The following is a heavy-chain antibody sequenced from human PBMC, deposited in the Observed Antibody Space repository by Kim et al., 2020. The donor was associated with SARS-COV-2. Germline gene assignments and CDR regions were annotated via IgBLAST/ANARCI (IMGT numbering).Heavy chain of an antibody. Sequence: SETLSLTCAVSGASVSSSSHYWSWIRQSPGKGLEWIGHIYFRGNTNLHPSLESRITISADTSKNQISLTMGSVTAADTAAYYCVRARGSFPGDYYYG. CDR1: GASVSSSSHY. J-gene: IGHJ6*01. D-gene: IGHD2-15*01. CDR2: IYFRGNT. CDR3: VRARGSFPGDYYYG. V-gene: IGHV4-61*01.